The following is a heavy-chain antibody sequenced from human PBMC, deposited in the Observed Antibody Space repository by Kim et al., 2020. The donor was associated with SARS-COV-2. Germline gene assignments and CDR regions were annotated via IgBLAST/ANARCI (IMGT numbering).Heavy chain of an antibody. V-gene: IGHV3-23*01. J-gene: IGHJ4*02. CDR3: AKEVDSDWLLFPWGFYFDV. CDR2: ISDSGAGT. CDR1: GFTFSHYG. D-gene: IGHD3-9*01. Sequence: GGSLRLSCEVSGFTFSHYGMNWVRQAPGKGLEWVSGISDSGAGTYYADSVKGRFTISRDNSKNTLYLQMNSLRAEDSAVYYCAKEVDSDWLLFPWGFYFDVWGQGTLVTVSS.